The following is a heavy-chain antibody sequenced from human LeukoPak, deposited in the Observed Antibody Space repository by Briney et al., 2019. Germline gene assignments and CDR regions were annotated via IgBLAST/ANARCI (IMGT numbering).Heavy chain of an antibody. J-gene: IGHJ4*02. CDR1: GYSFLHCG. CDR3: GGDFAAGFGRLISNPLLY. CDR2: ISGYNGNT. V-gene: IGHV1-18*01. D-gene: IGHD3-16*02. Sequence: ASVNVSCKACGYSFLHCGLIGVQQAPGQGLEWMGRISGYNGNTNYPQKLQGRVTMTTDTSTSTAYMELRSLRSDDTAIYYCGGDFAAGFGRLISNPLLYWGQGTLVTVSS.